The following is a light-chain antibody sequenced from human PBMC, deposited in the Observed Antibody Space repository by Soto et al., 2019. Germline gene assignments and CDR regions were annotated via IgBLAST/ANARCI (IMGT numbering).Light chain of an antibody. J-gene: IGKJ1*01. CDR1: QSVSSN. CDR2: GAS. V-gene: IGKV3-15*01. Sequence: IVMTQSPATLSVSPGERATLSCRASQSVSSNLAWYQQKPGQAPRLLIYGASTRATGIPARFSGSGSGTEFTLTISSLQSEDFAVYYCQQYNNWPRTFGKGTKV. CDR3: QQYNNWPRT.